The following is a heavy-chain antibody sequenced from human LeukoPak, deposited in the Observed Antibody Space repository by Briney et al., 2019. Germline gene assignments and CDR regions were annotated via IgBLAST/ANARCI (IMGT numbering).Heavy chain of an antibody. CDR2: ITTNGGST. D-gene: IGHD5-18*01. J-gene: IGHJ4*02. Sequence: PGGSLRLSCAASGFTFSNYAMHWVRQAPGKGLEYVSAITTNGGSTFYADSVKGRFTISRDNSKNTLSLQMGSLRDDDMAVYYCAREGPRGYSHGYGNYYFDYWGQGTLVTVSS. V-gene: IGHV3-64*02. CDR1: GFTFSNYA. CDR3: AREGPRGYSHGYGNYYFDY.